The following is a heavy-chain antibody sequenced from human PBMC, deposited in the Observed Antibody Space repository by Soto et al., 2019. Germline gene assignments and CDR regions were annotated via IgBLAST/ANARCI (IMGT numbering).Heavy chain of an antibody. D-gene: IGHD2-15*01. CDR2: INTGNGYP. Sequence: HVQLVQSGAEVKKPGASVKVSCKTSGYTFTNYAMHWVRQAPGQGPEWMGWINTGNGYPEYSQKFQGRVTITRDTSASTAYMELSSLRSEDTAVYYCARILGYCSGGSCDYWGQGTLVTVSS. CDR3: ARILGYCSGGSCDY. V-gene: IGHV1-3*04. CDR1: GYTFTNYA. J-gene: IGHJ4*02.